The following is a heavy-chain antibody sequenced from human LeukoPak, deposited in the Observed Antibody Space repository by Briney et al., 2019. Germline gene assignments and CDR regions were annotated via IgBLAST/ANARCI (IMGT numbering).Heavy chain of an antibody. J-gene: IGHJ3*02. D-gene: IGHD3-22*01. Sequence: GGSLRLSCAASGFTFSSYWMSWVRQAPGKGLEWVANIKQDGSEKYYVDSVKGRFTISRDNAKNSLYLQMNSLRAEDTAVYYCARDLPSSGYWYRDAFDIWGRGTMVTVSS. V-gene: IGHV3-7*01. CDR2: IKQDGSEK. CDR3: ARDLPSSGYWYRDAFDI. CDR1: GFTFSSYW.